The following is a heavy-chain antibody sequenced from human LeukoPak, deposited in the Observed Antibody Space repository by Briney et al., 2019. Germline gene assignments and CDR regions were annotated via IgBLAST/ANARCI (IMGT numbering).Heavy chain of an antibody. CDR2: INHSGST. V-gene: IGHV4-34*01. CDR1: GGSFSGYY. CDR3: ARHLYGSATYSGFDY. J-gene: IGHJ4*02. Sequence: SETLSLTCAVYGGSFSGYYWSWIRQPPGKGLEWIGEINHSGSTNYNPSLKSRVTISVDTSKNQFSLKLSSVTATDTAVYYCARHLYGSATYSGFDYWGQGTLVTVSS. D-gene: IGHD3-10*01.